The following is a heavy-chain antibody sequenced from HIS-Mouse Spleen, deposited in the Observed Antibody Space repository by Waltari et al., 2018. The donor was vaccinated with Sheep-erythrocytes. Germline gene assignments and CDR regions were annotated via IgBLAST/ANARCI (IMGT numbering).Heavy chain of an antibody. CDR3: ARGAFDI. CDR2: ISYDGSNK. Sequence: VQLVESGGGLVKPGGSLRLSCAASGFTFSSYSMNWVRQAPGKGLEGVAVISYDGSNKYYADSVKGRFTISRDNSKNTLYLQMNSLRAEDTAVYYCARGAFDIWGQGTMVTVSS. V-gene: IGHV3-30*03. CDR1: GFTFSSYS. J-gene: IGHJ3*02.